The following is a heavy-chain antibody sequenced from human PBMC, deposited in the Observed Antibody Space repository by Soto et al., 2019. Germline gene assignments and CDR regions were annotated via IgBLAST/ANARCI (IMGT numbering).Heavy chain of an antibody. V-gene: IGHV1-69*12. J-gene: IGHJ6*02. D-gene: IGHD3-9*01. CDR2: LIPMFGTA. CDR1: GGTFSSYP. CDR3: ARDSFDFDRAGAYYGMDV. Sequence: QVQLVQSGAEVKKPGSSVTVSCKASGGTFSSYPISWVRQAPGQGLEWMGGLIPMFGTALYAQTFQGRVTISADESTNTAYMELSSLRSADTAVYYCARDSFDFDRAGAYYGMDVWGQGTTVTVSS.